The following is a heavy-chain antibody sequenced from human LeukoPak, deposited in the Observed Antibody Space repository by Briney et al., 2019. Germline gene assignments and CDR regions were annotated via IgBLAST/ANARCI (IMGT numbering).Heavy chain of an antibody. J-gene: IGHJ5*02. CDR1: GGSISSYY. CDR3: ERVPGRIAARLPLSFWFDP. V-gene: IGHV4-4*09. CDR2: IYASGST. D-gene: IGHD6-6*01. Sequence: PSETLSLTCTVSGGSISSYYWSWIRLPPGKGLECIGYIYASGSTNYNPSLKSRVTISVDTSRNQISLKLSSVTAADTAVYYCERVPGRIAARLPLSFWFDPWGQGTLVTVSS.